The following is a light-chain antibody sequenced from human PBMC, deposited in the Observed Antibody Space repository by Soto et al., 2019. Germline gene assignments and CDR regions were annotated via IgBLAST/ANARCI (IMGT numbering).Light chain of an antibody. J-gene: IGKJ1*01. CDR1: QSLTSW. Sequence: DIQMTQSPSTLSASVGDRVTITCRASQSLTSWLAWYQQKPGKAPQLLIYDASTLESGVPSRFSGSGSGTEFTLTISSRQPDDFAIYYCQQYNSYSGTFGHGTKVEIK. CDR3: QQYNSYSGT. CDR2: DAS. V-gene: IGKV1-5*01.